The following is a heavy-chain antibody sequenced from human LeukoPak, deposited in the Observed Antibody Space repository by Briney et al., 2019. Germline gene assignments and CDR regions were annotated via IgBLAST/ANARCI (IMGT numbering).Heavy chain of an antibody. Sequence: GGSLRLSCAASGFTFSSYWMSWARQAPGKGLEWVANIKQDGSEKYYVDSVKGRFTISRDNAKNSLYLQMNSLRAEDTAVYYCARHTKGRTYGMDVWGQGTTVTVSS. V-gene: IGHV3-7*04. CDR2: IKQDGSEK. D-gene: IGHD2-8*01. CDR3: ARHTKGRTYGMDV. J-gene: IGHJ6*02. CDR1: GFTFSSYW.